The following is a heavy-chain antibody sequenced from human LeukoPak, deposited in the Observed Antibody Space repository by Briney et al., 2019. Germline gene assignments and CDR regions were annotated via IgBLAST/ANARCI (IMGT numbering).Heavy chain of an antibody. CDR2: ISSTGSYI. D-gene: IGHD3-10*01. CDR1: GFSFSSYS. J-gene: IGHJ4*02. CDR3: AREEARGGPFDY. V-gene: IGHV3-21*01. Sequence: GSLILSCAASGFSFSSYSMNWVRQAPGKGLEWVSSISSTGSYIYYADSVKGRFTISRDNAKNSLYLQMNSLRAKDTAVYYCAREEARGGPFDYWGQGTLVTVSS.